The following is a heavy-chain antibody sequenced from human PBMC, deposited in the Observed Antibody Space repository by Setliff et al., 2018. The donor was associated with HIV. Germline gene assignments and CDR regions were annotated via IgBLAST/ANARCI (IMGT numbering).Heavy chain of an antibody. Sequence: ETLSLTCTVSGGSISSYYWSWIRQPPGKGLEWIAYIYYGVSTNYNPSLKSRVTISVDTSKNQFSLKLSSVTAADTAVYYCARGRIAARRWFDPWGQGTLVTVSS. CDR3: ARGRIAARRWFDP. V-gene: IGHV4-59*13. CDR1: GGSISSYY. J-gene: IGHJ5*02. CDR2: IYYGVST. D-gene: IGHD6-6*01.